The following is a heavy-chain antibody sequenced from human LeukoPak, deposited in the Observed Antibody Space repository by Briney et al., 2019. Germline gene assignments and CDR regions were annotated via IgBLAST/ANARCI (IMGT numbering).Heavy chain of an antibody. J-gene: IGHJ5*02. CDR1: GFTFSDYY. CDR3: ARDRDADRGDWFDP. Sequence: GGSLRLSCAASGFTFSDYYMSWIRPAPGEGREWGSSISSRGSTKYYADSVKGRFTISRDNTKNSLYLQMDSLRAEDTAVYYCARDRDADRGDWFDPWGQGTLVTVSS. CDR2: ISSRGSTK. D-gene: IGHD3-10*01. V-gene: IGHV3-11*01.